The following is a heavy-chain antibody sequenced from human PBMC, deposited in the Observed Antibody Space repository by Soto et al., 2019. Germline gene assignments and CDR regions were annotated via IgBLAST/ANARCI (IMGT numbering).Heavy chain of an antibody. D-gene: IGHD4-17*01. Sequence: EVQLVESGGGLVQPGGSLKLSCAASGFTFSGSAMHWVRQASGKGLEWVGRIRSKANSYATAYAASVKGRFTISRDDSKNTAYLQMNSLKTEDTAVYYCTSPPTFYGGNSSSDYWGQGTLVTVSS. V-gene: IGHV3-73*01. J-gene: IGHJ4*02. CDR2: IRSKANSYAT. CDR1: GFTFSGSA. CDR3: TSPPTFYGGNSSSDY.